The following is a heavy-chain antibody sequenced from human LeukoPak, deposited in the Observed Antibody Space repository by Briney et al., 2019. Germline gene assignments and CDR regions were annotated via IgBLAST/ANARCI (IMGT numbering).Heavy chain of an antibody. CDR2: ISYDGSNK. CDR1: GFTFSSYA. V-gene: IGHV3-30-3*01. Sequence: PGRSLRLSCAASGFTFSSYAMHWVRQAPGKGLEWVAVISYDGSNKYYADSVKGRFTISRDNSKNTLYLQMNSLRAEDTAVYYCARPRGDYGDYAFDYWGQGTLVTVSS. J-gene: IGHJ4*02. D-gene: IGHD4-17*01. CDR3: ARPRGDYGDYAFDY.